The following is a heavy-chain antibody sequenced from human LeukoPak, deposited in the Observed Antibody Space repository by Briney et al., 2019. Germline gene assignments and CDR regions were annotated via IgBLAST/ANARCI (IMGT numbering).Heavy chain of an antibody. Sequence: GGSLRLSCAASGFTFSSYNMSWGRQAPGGGREWVSFISTSSSYIHYTESLKGRFTISRDNSKNTLYLQMNSLRAEDTAVYYCSKTAVASCSGAFCYPFDYWGQGTLVTVSS. D-gene: IGHD2-15*01. CDR2: ISTSSSYI. CDR3: SKTAVASCSGAFCYPFDY. V-gene: IGHV3-21*04. CDR1: GFTFSSYN. J-gene: IGHJ4*02.